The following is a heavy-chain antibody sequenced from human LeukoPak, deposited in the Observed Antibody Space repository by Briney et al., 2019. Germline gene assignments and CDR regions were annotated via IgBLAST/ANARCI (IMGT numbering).Heavy chain of an antibody. CDR1: GGSISSYY. Sequence: KSSETLSLTCTVSGGSISSYYWSWIRQPPGKGLEWIGYIYYSGSTNYNPSLKSRVTISVDTSKNQFSLKLSSVTAADTAVYYCARDLAAAGTGGLDYWGQETLVTVSS. CDR3: ARDLAAAGTGGLDY. CDR2: IYYSGST. D-gene: IGHD6-13*01. J-gene: IGHJ4*02. V-gene: IGHV4-59*01.